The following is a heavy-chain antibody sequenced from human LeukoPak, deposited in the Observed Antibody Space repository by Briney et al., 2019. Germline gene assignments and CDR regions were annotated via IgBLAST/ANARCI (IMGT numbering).Heavy chain of an antibody. V-gene: IGHV3-11*01. D-gene: IGHD7-27*01. CDR2: ISSSGSTI. Sequence: GGSLRLSCAASGFTFSDYYMSWIRQAPGKGLEWVSYISSSGSTIYYADSVKGRFTISRDNAKNSLYLQMNSLRAEDTAVYYCAKAPGDYYYYMDVWGKGTTVTVSS. CDR1: GFTFSDYY. J-gene: IGHJ6*03. CDR3: AKAPGDYYYYMDV.